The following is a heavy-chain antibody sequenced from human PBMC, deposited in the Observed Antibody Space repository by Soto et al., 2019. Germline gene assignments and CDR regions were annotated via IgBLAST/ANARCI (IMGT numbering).Heavy chain of an antibody. D-gene: IGHD2-15*01. J-gene: IGHJ3*02. V-gene: IGHV3-33*01. Sequence: QVQLVESGGGVVQPGRSLRLSCAASGFTFSTYGMHWVRQAPGKGLEWVALIWFDGSDKYYTESVKGRFTISRDYSRSTVYLQMNSLRAEDTAIYYCARLYCSAASCYSVGAFDIRGQGTMVTVTS. CDR1: GFTFSTYG. CDR3: ARLYCSAASCYSVGAFDI. CDR2: IWFDGSDK.